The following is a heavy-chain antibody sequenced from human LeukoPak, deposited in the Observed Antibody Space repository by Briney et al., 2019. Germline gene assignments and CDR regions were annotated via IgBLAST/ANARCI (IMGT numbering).Heavy chain of an antibody. Sequence: GGSLRLSCAASGFTFSSYAMHWVRQAPGKGLEWVAVISYDGSNKYYADSVKGRFTISRDNSKNTLYLQMNSLRGEDTAVYYYARDTTLVDYYYYYMDVWGKGTTVTVSS. V-gene: IGHV3-30*01. CDR2: ISYDGSNK. CDR1: GFTFSSYA. D-gene: IGHD4-23*01. CDR3: ARDTTLVDYYYYYMDV. J-gene: IGHJ6*03.